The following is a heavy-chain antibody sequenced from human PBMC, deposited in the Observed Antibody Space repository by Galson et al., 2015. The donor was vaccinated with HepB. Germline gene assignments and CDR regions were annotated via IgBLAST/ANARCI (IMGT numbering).Heavy chain of an antibody. CDR2: ISSTSTTI. V-gene: IGHV3-48*02. Sequence: SLRLSCAAFGFSFSSYSMIWVRQAPGKGLEWVSYISSTSTTIYYADSVKGRVTFSRDNAKNSLYLQMNSLRDEDSAVYYCARGIKRGIFGVGGDYWGQGTLVTVSS. CDR1: GFSFSSYS. J-gene: IGHJ4*02. D-gene: IGHD3-3*01. CDR3: ARGIKRGIFGVGGDY.